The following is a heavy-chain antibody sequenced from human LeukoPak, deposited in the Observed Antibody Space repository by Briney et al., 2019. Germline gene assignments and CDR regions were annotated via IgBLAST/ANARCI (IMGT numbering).Heavy chain of an antibody. V-gene: IGHV1-46*01. Sequence: ASVKGSCKGSGDTFTSDYMHWVRQAPGQGGEGMGVIKPSGGSTNYVQKFQGRVTMTRDTSTSTVYMELSSLRSEDTAVYYCARVCGGSCYSFDYWGQGTLVTVSS. J-gene: IGHJ4*02. CDR2: IKPSGGST. D-gene: IGHD2-15*01. CDR3: ARVCGGSCYSFDY. CDR1: GDTFTSDY.